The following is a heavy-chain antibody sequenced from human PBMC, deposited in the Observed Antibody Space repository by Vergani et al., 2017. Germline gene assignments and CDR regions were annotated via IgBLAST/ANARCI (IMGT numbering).Heavy chain of an antibody. CDR3: ASSRGCYDY. Sequence: QVQLQESGPGLVKPSQTLSLTCTVSGGSISSGGCYWSWSRQPPGKGLEWLGYIYYSGSTYYNPSLKSRVTISVDTYKNQFSLKLSSVTAADPAVYYCASSRGCYDYWGQGTLVTVSS. CDR2: IYYSGST. V-gene: IGHV4-31*03. J-gene: IGHJ4*02. D-gene: IGHD1-26*01. CDR1: GGSISSGGCY.